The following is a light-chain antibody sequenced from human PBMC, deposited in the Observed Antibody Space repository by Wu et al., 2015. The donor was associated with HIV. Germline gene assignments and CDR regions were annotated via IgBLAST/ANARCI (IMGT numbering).Light chain of an antibody. J-gene: IGKJ1*01. CDR2: DAS. CDR1: RTSTL. Sequence: SASVATEXPSLARRVRTSTLFKLVSAQTGKAPKLLIYDASNLAPGVPSRFSGSGSGTDFTFTITSLQAEDIATYYCQQYDSLPFRTFGQGTKVEIK. V-gene: IGKV1-33*01. CDR3: QQYDSLPFRT.